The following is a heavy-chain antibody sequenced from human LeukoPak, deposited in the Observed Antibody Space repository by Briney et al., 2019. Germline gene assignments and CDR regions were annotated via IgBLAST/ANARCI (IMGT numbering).Heavy chain of an antibody. J-gene: IGHJ5*02. V-gene: IGHV3-7*01. CDR2: IKQDGSEK. D-gene: IGHD3-22*01. CDR3: ARDEDSDSSGYSRGNWFDP. Sequence: GGSLRLSCAASGFTFSSYWMSWVRQAPGKGLEWVANIKQDGSEKYYVDSVKGRLTISRDNAKNSLYLQMNSLRAEDTAVYYCARDEDSDSSGYSRGNWFDPWGQGTLVTVSS. CDR1: GFTFSSYW.